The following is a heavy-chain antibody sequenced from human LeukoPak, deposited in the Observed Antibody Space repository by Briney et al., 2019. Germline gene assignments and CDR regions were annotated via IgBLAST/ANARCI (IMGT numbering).Heavy chain of an antibody. D-gene: IGHD6-6*01. Sequence: GASVKLSFKASGYTFTDYYMNWVRQAPGQGLEWMGWIHPNRGGTNYAQKFQGRVTMTRDTSISTAYMELSRLTFDDTAVYYCGRKSAARKTSEFDYWGQGTLVTVSS. CDR1: GYTFTDYY. J-gene: IGHJ4*02. CDR2: IHPNRGGT. V-gene: IGHV1-2*02. CDR3: GRKSAARKTSEFDY.